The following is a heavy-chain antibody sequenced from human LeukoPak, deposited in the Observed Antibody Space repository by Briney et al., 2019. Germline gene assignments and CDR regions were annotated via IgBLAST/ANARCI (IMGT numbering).Heavy chain of an antibody. CDR2: ISSSSSYI. J-gene: IGHJ4*02. CDR1: GFTFGSYS. CDR3: ARIGQQLLIDY. V-gene: IGHV3-21*01. D-gene: IGHD6-13*01. Sequence: GGSLRLSCAASGFTFGSYSMNWVRQAPGKGLEWVSSISSSSSYIYYADSVKGRFTISRDNAKNSLYLQMNSLRAEDTAVYYCARIGQQLLIDYWGQGTLVTVSS.